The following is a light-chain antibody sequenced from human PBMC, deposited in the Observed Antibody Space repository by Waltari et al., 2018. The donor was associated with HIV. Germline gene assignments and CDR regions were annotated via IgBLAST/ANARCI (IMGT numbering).Light chain of an antibody. CDR2: SNN. J-gene: IGLJ2*01. CDR1: RSNIGSNT. CDR3: AVWGDSLNGPV. V-gene: IGLV1-44*01. Sequence: QSVLPQPPSASGTPGQRVTISCSGSRSNIGSNTVNWYQQLPGTAPKLLIYSNNQRPSGVPDRFSGSKSGTSASLAISGLQSEDEADYYCAVWGDSLNGPVFGGGTKLTVL.